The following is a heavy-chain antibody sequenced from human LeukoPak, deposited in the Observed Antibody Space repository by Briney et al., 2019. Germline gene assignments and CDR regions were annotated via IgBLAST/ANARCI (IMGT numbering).Heavy chain of an antibody. CDR1: GFTFSGSA. V-gene: IGHV3-73*01. CDR3: TIPGYSYGTIGY. J-gene: IGHJ4*02. D-gene: IGHD5-18*01. CDR2: IRSKANSYAT. Sequence: GGSLRLSCAASGFTFSGSAMHWVRQASGKGLEWVGRIRSKANSYATAYAASVKGRFTISRDDSKNTAYLQMNSLKTEDTAVYYCTIPGYSYGTIGYWGQGTLVTVSS.